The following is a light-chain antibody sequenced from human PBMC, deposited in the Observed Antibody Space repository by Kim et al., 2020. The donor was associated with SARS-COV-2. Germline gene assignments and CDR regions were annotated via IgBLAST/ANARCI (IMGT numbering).Light chain of an antibody. CDR2: GAS. V-gene: IGKV3-20*01. Sequence: SPGERATRSCRASQSVSSSYLAWYQQKPGQAPRLLIYGASSRATGVPDRFSGSGSGTDFTLTITRLEPGDFAVYYCQQYGNSPHTFGQGTKVDIK. J-gene: IGKJ1*01. CDR3: QQYGNSPHT. CDR1: QSVSSSY.